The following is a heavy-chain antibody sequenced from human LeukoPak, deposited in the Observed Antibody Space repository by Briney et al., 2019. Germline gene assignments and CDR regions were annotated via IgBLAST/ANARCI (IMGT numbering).Heavy chain of an antibody. CDR2: INPNSGGT. CDR3: ARTGSKRWLQFIN. D-gene: IGHD5-12*01. Sequence: GASVKVSCKASGYTFTGYYMHWVRQAPGQGLEWMGWINPNSGGTNYAQKFQGRVTITRGTSISTAYMELSRLRSDDTAVYYCARTGSKRWLQFINWGQGTLVTVSS. V-gene: IGHV1-2*02. J-gene: IGHJ4*02. CDR1: GYTFTGYY.